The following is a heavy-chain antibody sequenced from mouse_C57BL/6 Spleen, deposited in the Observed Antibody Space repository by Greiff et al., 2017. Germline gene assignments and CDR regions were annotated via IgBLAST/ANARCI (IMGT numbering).Heavy chain of an antibody. CDR1: GFTFSDYG. V-gene: IGHV5-17*01. J-gene: IGHJ4*01. CDR2: ISSGSSTI. D-gene: IGHD2-4*01. CDR3: ARPYYDYGAMDY. Sequence: VQLKESGGGLVKPGGSLKLSCAASGFTFSDYGMHWVRQAPEKGLEWVAYISSGSSTIYYADTVKGRFTISRDNAKNTLFLQMTSLRSEDTAMYYCARPYYDYGAMDYWGQGTSVTVSS.